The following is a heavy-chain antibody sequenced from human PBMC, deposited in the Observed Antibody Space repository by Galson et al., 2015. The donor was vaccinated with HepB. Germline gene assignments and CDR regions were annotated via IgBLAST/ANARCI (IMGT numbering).Heavy chain of an antibody. J-gene: IGHJ4*02. V-gene: IGHV3-66*01. D-gene: IGHD6-13*01. CDR1: GFTVSSNY. Sequence: SLRLSCAASGFTVSSNYMSWVRQAPGKGLEWVSDIYSGGSTYYADSVKGRFTISRDNSKNTLYLQMNSMRAEDTAEYYCASRIYSSSPFDYWVQGTLVTVSS. CDR2: IYSGGST. CDR3: ASRIYSSSPFDY.